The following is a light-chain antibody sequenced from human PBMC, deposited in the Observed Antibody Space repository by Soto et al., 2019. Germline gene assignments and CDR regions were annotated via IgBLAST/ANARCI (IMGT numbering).Light chain of an antibody. Sequence: QSALTQPASVSGSPGQSITISCTGTSSDVGGYHYVSWYQQHPGKAPKLMIYDVSNRPSGVSNRFSGSKSGNTASLTISGLQAEAEADYYCSSYTSSSTLEGYVFGTGTKVTVL. CDR2: DVS. CDR3: SSYTSSSTLEGYV. J-gene: IGLJ1*01. CDR1: SSDVGGYHY. V-gene: IGLV2-14*01.